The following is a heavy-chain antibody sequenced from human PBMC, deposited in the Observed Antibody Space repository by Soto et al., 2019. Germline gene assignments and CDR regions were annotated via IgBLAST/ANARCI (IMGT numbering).Heavy chain of an antibody. J-gene: IGHJ6*04. CDR1: GCTFSSYA. V-gene: IGHV1-69*13. CDR2: IIPIFGTA. Sequence: SVKVSCKASGCTFSSYAISWVRQAPGQGLEWMGGIIPIFGTANYAQKFQGRVTITADESTSTAYMELSSLRSEDTAVYYCASRLRAPLDNWNYRSYYYYDCGTDVWRKGRTFT. D-gene: IGHD1-7*01. CDR3: ASRLRAPLDNWNYRSYYYYDCGTDV.